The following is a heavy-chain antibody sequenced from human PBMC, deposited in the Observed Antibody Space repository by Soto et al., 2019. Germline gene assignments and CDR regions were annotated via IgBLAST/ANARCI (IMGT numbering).Heavy chain of an antibody. V-gene: IGHV1-69*13. CDR3: ARDDLASRLVRGYYYYYGMDF. CDR2: IIPIFGTA. J-gene: IGHJ6*02. D-gene: IGHD6-6*01. Sequence: SVNVSCKASGGTFSSYAISWVRQAPGQGLEWMGGIIPIFGTANYAQKFQGRVTITADESTSTAYMELSSLRSEDTAVYYCARDDLASRLVRGYYYYYGMDFWGQGTTVTVSS. CDR1: GGTFSSYA.